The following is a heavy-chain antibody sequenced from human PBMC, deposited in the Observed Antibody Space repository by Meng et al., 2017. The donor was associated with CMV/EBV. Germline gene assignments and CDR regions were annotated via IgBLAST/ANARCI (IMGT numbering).Heavy chain of an antibody. Sequence: GESLKISCAASGFTFSSYAMHWVRQAPGKGLEWVAVISYDGSNKYYADSVKGRFTISRDNSKNTLYLQMNSLRAEDTAVYYCARGSYCSSTSCYKTGYYGMDVWRQGTTVTVSS. CDR1: GFTFSSYA. J-gene: IGHJ6*02. V-gene: IGHV3-30-3*01. D-gene: IGHD2-2*02. CDR3: ARGSYCSSTSCYKTGYYGMDV. CDR2: ISYDGSNK.